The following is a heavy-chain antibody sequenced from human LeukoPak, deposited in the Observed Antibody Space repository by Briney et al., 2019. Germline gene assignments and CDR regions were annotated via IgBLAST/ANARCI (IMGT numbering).Heavy chain of an antibody. D-gene: IGHD2-2*01. CDR2: INSDGSST. CDR3: ARGPGAFDI. J-gene: IGHJ3*02. V-gene: IGHV3-74*01. CDR1: GFTFSVSW. Sequence: GGSLRLSCTASGFTFSVSWMHWVRQAPGKGLVWVSRINSDGSSTSYADSVKGRFTISRDNAKNTLFLQMNSLRAEDTAVYYCARGPGAFDIWGQGTMVTVSS.